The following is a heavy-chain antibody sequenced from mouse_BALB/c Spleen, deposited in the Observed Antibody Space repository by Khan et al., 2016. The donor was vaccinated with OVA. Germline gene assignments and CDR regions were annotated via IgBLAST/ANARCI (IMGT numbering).Heavy chain of an antibody. CDR1: GFSLTTYG. V-gene: IGHV2-2*01. CDR2: IWSGGNT. Sequence: QVQLKQSGPGLVQASQSLSITCTVSGFSLTTYGIHWVRQSPGKGLEWLGVIWSGGNTDYNAPFISRLNISKDNSKSQVFFRMKSLQTDDTAIYYWARHSYRYDFTYWGQGTLVIVSA. CDR3: ARHSYRYDFTY. J-gene: IGHJ3*01. D-gene: IGHD2-12*01.